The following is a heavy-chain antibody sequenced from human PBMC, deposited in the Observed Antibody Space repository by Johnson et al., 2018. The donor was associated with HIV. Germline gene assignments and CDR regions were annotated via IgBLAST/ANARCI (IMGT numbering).Heavy chain of an antibody. J-gene: IGHJ3*02. V-gene: IGHV3-23*04. CDR2: TGSAGIT. Sequence: VQLVESGGGLVMPGGSLRVSCAASGFTVSSNYMSWVRQAPGKGLEWVSSITGSAGITYYADSVEGRFTISRDNSRNTLYLQMNSLRTEDTAVYYCARDRGYWDAFDIWGQGTMVTVSS. CDR3: ARDRGYWDAFDI. CDR1: GFTVSSNY. D-gene: IGHD3-22*01.